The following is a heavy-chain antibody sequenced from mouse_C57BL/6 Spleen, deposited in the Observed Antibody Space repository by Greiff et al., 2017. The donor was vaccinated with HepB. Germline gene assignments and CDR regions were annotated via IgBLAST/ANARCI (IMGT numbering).Heavy chain of an antibody. CDR1: GYSITSGYY. D-gene: IGHD1-1*01. Sequence: ESGPGLVKPSQSLSLTCSVTGYSITSGYYWNWIRQFPGNKLEWMGYISYDGSNNYNPSLKNRISITRDTSKNQFFLKLNSVTTEDTATYYCARDRVYYGSSNYFDYWGQGTTLTVSS. CDR3: ARDRVYYGSSNYFDY. J-gene: IGHJ2*01. V-gene: IGHV3-6*01. CDR2: ISYDGSN.